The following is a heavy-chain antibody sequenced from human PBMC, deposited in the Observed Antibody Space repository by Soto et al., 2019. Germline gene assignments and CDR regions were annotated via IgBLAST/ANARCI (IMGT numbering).Heavy chain of an antibody. Sequence: GGSLRLSCAASGFTFSSYAMHWVRQAPGKGLEWVAVISSDGSNKYHADSVKGRFTISRDNSKNTLYLQMNSLRAEDTAVYYCAREGSSGYYAPFDYWGQGTLVTVSS. D-gene: IGHD3-22*01. CDR2: ISSDGSNK. J-gene: IGHJ4*02. CDR1: GFTFSSYA. CDR3: AREGSSGYYAPFDY. V-gene: IGHV3-30-3*01.